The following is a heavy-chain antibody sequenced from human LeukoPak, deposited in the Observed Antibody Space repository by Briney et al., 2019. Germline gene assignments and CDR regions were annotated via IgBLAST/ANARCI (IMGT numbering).Heavy chain of an antibody. D-gene: IGHD3-9*01. Sequence: SETLSLTCTVSGGSISSGSYYWSWIRQPPGKGLEWIGSIYYSGSTYYNPSLKSRVTISVDTSKNQFSLKLSSVTAADTAVYYCARGRDYDILTGYSYDAFDIWGQGTMVTVSS. CDR2: IYYSGST. V-gene: IGHV4-39*07. CDR3: ARGRDYDILTGYSYDAFDI. CDR1: GGSISSGSYY. J-gene: IGHJ3*02.